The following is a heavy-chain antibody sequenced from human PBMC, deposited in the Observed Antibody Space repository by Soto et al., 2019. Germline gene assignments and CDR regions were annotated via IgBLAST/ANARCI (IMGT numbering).Heavy chain of an antibody. Sequence: NPSETLSLTCTVSGGSISSSSYYWGWIRQPPGKGLEWIGSIYYSGSTYYNPSLKSRVTISVDTSKNQFSLKLSSVTAADTAVYYCARESPALLSAFDIWGHGTMVTVSS. D-gene: IGHD1-26*01. CDR1: GGSISSSSYY. CDR3: ARESPALLSAFDI. J-gene: IGHJ3*02. CDR2: IYYSGST. V-gene: IGHV4-39*07.